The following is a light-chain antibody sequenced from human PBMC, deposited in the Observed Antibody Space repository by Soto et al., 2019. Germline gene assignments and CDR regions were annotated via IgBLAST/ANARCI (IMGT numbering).Light chain of an antibody. CDR1: QSISSW. Sequence: DIQMTQSPSTLSASVGDRVTITCRASQSISSWLAWYQQKPGKAPKLLIYDASSLESGVPLRFSGSGSGTEFTLTIRSMHTDDFANYYCQQYNSYPWTFGQGTKVDI. J-gene: IGKJ1*01. CDR3: QQYNSYPWT. V-gene: IGKV1-5*01. CDR2: DAS.